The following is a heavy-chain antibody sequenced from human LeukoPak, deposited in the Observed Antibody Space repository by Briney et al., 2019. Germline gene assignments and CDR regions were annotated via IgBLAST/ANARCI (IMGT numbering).Heavy chain of an antibody. CDR3: ARGLLLGGFAFDY. CDR2: IIPIFGTA. V-gene: IGHV1-69*01. J-gene: IGHJ4*02. CDR1: GGTFSSYA. D-gene: IGHD2-15*01. Sequence: ASVKVSCKASGGTFSSYAISWVRQAPGQGLEWMGGIIPIFGTANYAQKFQGRVTITADESTSTAYMELSSLRSEDTAVYYCARGLLLGGFAFDYWGQGTLVTVSS.